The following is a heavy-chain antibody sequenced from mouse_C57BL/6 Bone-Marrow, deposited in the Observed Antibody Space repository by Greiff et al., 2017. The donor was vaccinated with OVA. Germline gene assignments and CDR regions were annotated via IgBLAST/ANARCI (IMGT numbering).Heavy chain of an antibody. J-gene: IGHJ4*01. Sequence: EVKVVESGGGLVKPGGSLKLSCAASGFTFSSYAMSWVRQTPEKRLAWVATISDGGSYTYYPDNVKGRFTISRDNAKNNLYLQMSQLKSEDTAMYYFAREGEVTTYGYYAMDYWGQGTSVTVSS. CDR1: GFTFSSYA. D-gene: IGHD2-2*01. CDR3: AREGEVTTYGYYAMDY. CDR2: ISDGGSYT. V-gene: IGHV5-4*01.